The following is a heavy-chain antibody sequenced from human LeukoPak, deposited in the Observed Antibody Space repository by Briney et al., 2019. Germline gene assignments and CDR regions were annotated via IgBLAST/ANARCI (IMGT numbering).Heavy chain of an antibody. J-gene: IGHJ1*01. CDR1: GFTFSSYA. CDR2: ISGSGGST. Sequence: GGSLRLSCAASGFTFSSYAMGWVRQAPGKGLEWVSAISGSGGSTYYADSVKGRFTISRDNSKNTLYLQVNSLRAEDTAVYYCAKARDDRSFQHWGEGTLVTVSA. D-gene: IGHD1-1*01. V-gene: IGHV3-23*01. CDR3: AKARDDRSFQH.